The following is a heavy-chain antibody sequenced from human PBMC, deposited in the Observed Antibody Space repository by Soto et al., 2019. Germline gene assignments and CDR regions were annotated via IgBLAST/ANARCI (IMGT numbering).Heavy chain of an antibody. J-gene: IGHJ4*02. Sequence: GASVKVSCKASGYTFISYGISWVRQAPGQGLEWMGWISAYNGNTNYAQKLQGRVTMTTDSSTSTAYMELRSLRSDVTAVYYCARVDGYSSGSNFDYGGQGTLVTVSS. CDR1: GYTFISYG. CDR3: ARVDGYSSGSNFDY. CDR2: ISAYNGNT. V-gene: IGHV1-18*01. D-gene: IGHD6-19*01.